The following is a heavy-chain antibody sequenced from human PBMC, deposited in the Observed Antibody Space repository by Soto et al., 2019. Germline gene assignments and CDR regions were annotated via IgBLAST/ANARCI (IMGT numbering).Heavy chain of an antibody. Sequence: QVQLVQSGAEVKKPASSVKVSCKDSGGTFSSYAISWVRQAPGQGLEWTGGIIPIFGTANYAQKFQGRVTITADESTSTAYMELSSPRSEDTAVYYCARVRLQLEWLFGWFDPWGQGTLVTVSS. CDR3: ARVRLQLEWLFGWFDP. D-gene: IGHD3-3*01. CDR2: IIPIFGTA. J-gene: IGHJ5*02. V-gene: IGHV1-69*01. CDR1: GGTFSSYA.